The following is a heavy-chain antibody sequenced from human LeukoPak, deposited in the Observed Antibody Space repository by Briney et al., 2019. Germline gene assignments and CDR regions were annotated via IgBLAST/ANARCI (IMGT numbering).Heavy chain of an antibody. CDR3: AKASNGRSYYGVIIDY. V-gene: IGHV3-30*18. CDR2: ISDDGSNK. D-gene: IGHD1-26*01. CDR1: GFTFSTYV. J-gene: IGHJ4*02. Sequence: GGSLRLSCAASGFTFSTYVMHLGRQAPGKGLEWVAVISDDGSNKYYTDSVKGRFTISRDNSKNTLYLQMNSLRAEDTAVYYCAKASNGRSYYGVIIDYWGQGTLVTVSS.